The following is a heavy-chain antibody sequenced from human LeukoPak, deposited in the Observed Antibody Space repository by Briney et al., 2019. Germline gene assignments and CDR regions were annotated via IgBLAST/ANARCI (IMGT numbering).Heavy chain of an antibody. CDR1: GYSFTSYW. J-gene: IGHJ4*02. CDR3: ARQTAMGRSGDY. CDR2: IDPSDSDT. Sequence: QGESLKISCKASGYSFTSYWIGWVRQMPGKGLEWMGIIDPSDSDTRYTPSFQGQVTISADKSLTTAYLQWNSLKASDTAMYYCARQTAMGRSGDYWGQGTLVTVSS. V-gene: IGHV5-51*01. D-gene: IGHD5-18*01.